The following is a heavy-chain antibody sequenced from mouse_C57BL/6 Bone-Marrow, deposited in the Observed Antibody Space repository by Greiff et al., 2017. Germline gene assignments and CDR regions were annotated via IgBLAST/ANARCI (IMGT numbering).Heavy chain of an antibody. V-gene: IGHV1-72*01. J-gene: IGHJ3*01. CDR1: GYTFTSYW. CDR3: AGAGRRRAWFAY. Sequence: QVQLQQPGAELVKPGASVKLSCKASGYTFTSYWMHWVMQRPGRGLEWIGRIDTNSGGTKNNEKLKSKATLTVDKPSSTSYMQLSSLTSEDSAVYYCAGAGRRRAWFAYWGQGTLVAVSA. CDR2: IDTNSGGT.